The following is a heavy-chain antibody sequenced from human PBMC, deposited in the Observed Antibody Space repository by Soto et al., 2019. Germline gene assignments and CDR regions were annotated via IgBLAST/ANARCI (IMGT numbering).Heavy chain of an antibody. CDR2: ISSGGSSI. V-gene: IGHV3-11*01. D-gene: IGHD1-26*01. J-gene: IGHJ6*02. CDR3: AREKGARGYYGMDV. Sequence: GSLRLSCAASGFTFSDYFMSWVRQAPGKGLEWVSYISSGGSSIYYADSVKGRFTISRDNAKNSLYLLMNSLTGEDTAVYYCAREKGARGYYGMDVWGQGTTVTVSS. CDR1: GFTFSDYF.